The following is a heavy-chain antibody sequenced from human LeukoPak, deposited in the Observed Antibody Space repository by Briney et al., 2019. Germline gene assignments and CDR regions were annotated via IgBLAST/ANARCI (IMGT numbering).Heavy chain of an antibody. CDR3: AGRVTGYSSGYVY. V-gene: IGHV3-23*01. Sequence: GGSLRLSCVASGITFSNYAVSWVRQAPEKGLDWVSVISGSAHKIRYADSVKGRFTISRDNSENIVYLQLNNLRAEDTAVYYCAGRVTGYSSGYVYWGQGTLVTVSS. D-gene: IGHD5-18*01. J-gene: IGHJ4*02. CDR1: GITFSNYA. CDR2: ISGSAHKI.